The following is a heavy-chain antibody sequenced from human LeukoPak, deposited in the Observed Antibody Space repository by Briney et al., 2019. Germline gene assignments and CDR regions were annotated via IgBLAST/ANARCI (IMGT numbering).Heavy chain of an antibody. Sequence: PGGSLRLSCAASGFTFSTNSMNWVRQAPGKGLEWVSYISSTGGTIYYADSMKGRFTISRDNAKNSLYLQMNSLRVEDTAVYYCARVNDYGWFDPWGQGTLVTVSS. V-gene: IGHV3-48*04. CDR2: ISSTGGTI. D-gene: IGHD4-17*01. J-gene: IGHJ5*02. CDR1: GFTFSTNS. CDR3: ARVNDYGWFDP.